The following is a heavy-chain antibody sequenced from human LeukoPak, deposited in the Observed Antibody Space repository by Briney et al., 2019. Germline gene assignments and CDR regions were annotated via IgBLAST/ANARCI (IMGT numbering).Heavy chain of an antibody. CDR3: ARELYELWLDTNWFDP. CDR2: INPNSGGT. V-gene: IGHV1-2*02. J-gene: IGHJ5*02. D-gene: IGHD6-19*01. Sequence: GASVKVSCKASGYTFTANYMHWVRQAPGQGLEWMGWINPNSGGTNYAQKFQGRVTMTRDTSISTAYMELSRLTSDDTAVYYCARELYELWLDTNWFDPWGQGTLVTVSS. CDR1: GYTFTANY.